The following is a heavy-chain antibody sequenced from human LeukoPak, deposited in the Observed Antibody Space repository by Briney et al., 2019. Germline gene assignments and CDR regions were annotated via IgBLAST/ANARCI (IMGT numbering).Heavy chain of an antibody. D-gene: IGHD6-19*01. CDR1: GFTFSSYW. CDR3: ARNQVAVGYYYGMDV. CDR2: INSDGSST. V-gene: IGHV3-74*01. J-gene: IGHJ6*02. Sequence: GGSLRLSCAASGFTFSSYWMHWVRQAPGKGLVWVSRINSDGSSTSYADSVKGRFTMSRDNAKNTLYLQMNSLRAEDTAVYYCARNQVAVGYYYGMDVWGQGTTVTVSS.